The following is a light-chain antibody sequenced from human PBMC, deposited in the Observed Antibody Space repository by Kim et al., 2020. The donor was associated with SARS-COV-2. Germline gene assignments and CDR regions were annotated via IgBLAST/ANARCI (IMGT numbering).Light chain of an antibody. J-gene: IGLJ2*01. CDR1: NSNIGSGYD. Sequence: QSVLTQPPSVSGAPGQSVTISCTGSNSNIGSGYDVHWYQQLPGAAPKLLIFGNSDRPSGVPDRFFGSKSDTSASLAITGLQAEDEADYYCQSYDSSLSGHVVFGGGTKLTVL. CDR2: GNS. CDR3: QSYDSSLSGHVV. V-gene: IGLV1-40*01.